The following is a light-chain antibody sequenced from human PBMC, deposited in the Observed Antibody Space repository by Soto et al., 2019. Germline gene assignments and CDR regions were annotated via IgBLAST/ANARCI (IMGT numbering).Light chain of an antibody. CDR3: QSYDSSLCGSV. Sequence: QSVLTQPPSVSGAPGQRVTISCTGSSSNIGAGYDVHWYQQLPGTAPKLLIYGNSNRPSGVPDRFSGSKSGTSDSLAITGLEAEDEADYYCQSYDSSLCGSVFGGGTKLTVL. V-gene: IGLV1-40*01. CDR1: SSNIGAGYD. J-gene: IGLJ2*01. CDR2: GNS.